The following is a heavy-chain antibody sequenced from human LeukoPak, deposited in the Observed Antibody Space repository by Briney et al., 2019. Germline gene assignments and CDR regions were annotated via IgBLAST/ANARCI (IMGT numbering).Heavy chain of an antibody. V-gene: IGHV1-46*01. J-gene: IGHJ4*02. D-gene: IGHD3-10*01. CDR1: GYTFTSYY. CDR3: VRDFNPTYYYGSGSFSLEYFDY. Sequence: ASVKVSCKASGYTFTSYYMHWVRQAPGQGLEWMGIINPSGGSTSYAQKFQGRVTMTRDTSTSTVYMELSSLRSEDTAVYYCVRDFNPTYYYGSGSFSLEYFDYWGQGTLVTVSS. CDR2: INPSGGST.